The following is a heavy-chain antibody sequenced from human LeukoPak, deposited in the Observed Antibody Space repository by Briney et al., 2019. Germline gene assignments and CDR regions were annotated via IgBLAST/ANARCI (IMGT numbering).Heavy chain of an antibody. J-gene: IGHJ4*02. CDR3: ARVRPYYYDSSGYYPPDY. CDR1: GGSISSYY. D-gene: IGHD3-22*01. Sequence: SETLSLTCTVSGGSISSYYWSWIRQPPGKGLEWIGEINHSGSTNYNPSLKSRVTISVDTSKNQFSLKLSSVTAADTAVYYCARVRPYYYDSSGYYPPDYWGQGTLVTVSS. V-gene: IGHV4-34*01. CDR2: INHSGST.